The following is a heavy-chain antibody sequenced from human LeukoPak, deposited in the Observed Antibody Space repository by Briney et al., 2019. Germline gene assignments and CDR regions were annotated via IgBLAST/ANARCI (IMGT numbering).Heavy chain of an antibody. D-gene: IGHD4-17*01. CDR1: GGSVSSGSYY. CDR2: IYYSGST. V-gene: IGHV4-61*03. J-gene: IGHJ4*02. Sequence: SETLSLTCTVSGGSVSSGSYYWSWIRQPPGKGLECIGYIYYSGSTNYNPSLKSRVTMSVDTSKNHFSLKLSSVTAADTAVYYCASLRYGDYFDYWGQGTLVTVSS. CDR3: ASLRYGDYFDY.